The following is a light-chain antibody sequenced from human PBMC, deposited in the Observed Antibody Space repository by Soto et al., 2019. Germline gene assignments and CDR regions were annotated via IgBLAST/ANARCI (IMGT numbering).Light chain of an antibody. J-gene: IGKJ1*01. CDR3: QQCDTSRTWT. Sequence: EIVLTQSPGTLSLSPGEGATLSCRASQSVSSNSLAWYQQKPGQAPRLLIYGASSRASGIPDRFSGSGSGTDFTLTINRLEPEDFAVYYCQQCDTSRTWTFGQGTKVDIK. CDR2: GAS. V-gene: IGKV3-20*01. CDR1: QSVSSNS.